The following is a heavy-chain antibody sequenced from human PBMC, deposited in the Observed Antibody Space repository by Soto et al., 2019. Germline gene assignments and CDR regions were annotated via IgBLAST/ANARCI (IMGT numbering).Heavy chain of an antibody. V-gene: IGHV4-59*11. CDR3: ARGNNGANWFDP. J-gene: IGHJ5*02. D-gene: IGHD4-17*01. Sequence: SETLSLTCTVYGGFFSRHYWSWIRQPPGKGLEWIGDIYYSGITKYNPSLKSRVTISVDTSKNQFSLKLNSVTAADTAVYYCARGNNGANWFDPWGQGTLVTVSS. CDR1: GGFFSRHY. CDR2: IYYSGIT.